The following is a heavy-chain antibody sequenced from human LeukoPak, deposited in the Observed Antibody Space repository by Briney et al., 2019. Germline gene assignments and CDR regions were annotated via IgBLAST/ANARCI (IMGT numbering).Heavy chain of an antibody. D-gene: IGHD5-12*01. V-gene: IGHV3-73*01. CDR3: AGGSIEATARYYGMDV. Sequence: GGSLRLSCAASGFTFSGSAMHWVRQASGKGLEWVGRIRSKANSYATAYAASVKGRFTISRDDSKNTAYLQMNSLKTEDTAVYYCAGGSIEATARYYGMDVWGQGTTVTVSS. CDR2: IRSKANSYAT. J-gene: IGHJ6*02. CDR1: GFTFSGSA.